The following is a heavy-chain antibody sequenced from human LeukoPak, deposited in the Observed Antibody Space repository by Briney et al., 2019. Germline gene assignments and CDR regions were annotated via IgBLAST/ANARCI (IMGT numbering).Heavy chain of an antibody. V-gene: IGHV4-30-4*01. CDR2: IYYSGST. CDR3: ARVDTTMVPPDY. D-gene: IGHD5-18*01. J-gene: IGHJ4*02. CDR1: GGSISSGDYY. Sequence: SETLSLTCTVSGGSISSGDYYWSWIRQPPGKGLEWIGYIYYSGSTYYNPSLKSRVTISVDTSKNQFSLKLSSVTAADTAVYYCARVDTTMVPPDYWGQGTLVTVSS.